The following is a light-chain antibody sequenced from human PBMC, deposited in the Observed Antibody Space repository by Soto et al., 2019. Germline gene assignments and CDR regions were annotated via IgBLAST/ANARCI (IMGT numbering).Light chain of an antibody. J-gene: IGLJ2*01. V-gene: IGLV2-14*01. CDR3: SSYTSSNTLL. CDR1: SSDIGNYNY. CDR2: DVS. Sequence: QSALTQPASVSGSPGQSITTSCTGTSSDIGNYNYVSWYQQHPGKAPKLMIYDVSNRPSGVSDRFSGSKSGNTASLTISGLQAEDEDHYYCSSYTSSNTLLFGGGTKLTVL.